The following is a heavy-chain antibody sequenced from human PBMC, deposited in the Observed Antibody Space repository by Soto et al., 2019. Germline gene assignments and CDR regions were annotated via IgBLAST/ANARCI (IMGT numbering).Heavy chain of an antibody. Sequence: SETLSLTCAVSGYSIISGYYWGCLRQPPGKGLEWIGSTYHGGSTYYNPSLNSRVTLSIDMTNNHVSLILNSVTAADTAVYYCARVGPWVPYYYDSSPYTFENWFDPWGQGTLVTVSS. D-gene: IGHD3-22*01. V-gene: IGHV4-38-2*01. CDR3: ARVGPWVPYYYDSSPYTFENWFDP. CDR1: GYSIISGYY. CDR2: TYHGGST. J-gene: IGHJ5*02.